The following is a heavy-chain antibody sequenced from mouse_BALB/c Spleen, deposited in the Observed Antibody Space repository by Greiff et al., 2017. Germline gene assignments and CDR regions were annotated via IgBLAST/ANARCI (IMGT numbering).Heavy chain of an antibody. J-gene: IGHJ3*01. CDR1: GYSITSDYA. V-gene: IGHV3-2*02. D-gene: IGHD2-4*01. CDR3: AREDYDGTFRFAY. CDR2: ISYSGST. Sequence: EVQLQQSGPGLVKPSQSLSLTCTVTGYSITSDYAWNWIRQFPGNKLEWMGYISYSGSTSYNPSLKSRISITRDTSKNQFFLQLNSVTTEDTATYYYAREDYDGTFRFAYWGQGTLVTVSA.